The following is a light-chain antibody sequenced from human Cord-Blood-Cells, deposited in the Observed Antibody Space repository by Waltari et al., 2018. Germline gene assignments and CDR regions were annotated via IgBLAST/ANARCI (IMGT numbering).Light chain of an antibody. V-gene: IGKV4-1*01. CDR3: QKYYSTLT. Sequence: DIVMTQSPDSLAVSLGERATINCKSSQSVLYSSNNKNYLAWYQQKPGQPPKRLIYWASTRESGVPDRFSGRGSGTDFTLTISSLQAEDVAVYYCQKYYSTLTFGPGTKVDIK. CDR2: WAS. J-gene: IGKJ3*01. CDR1: QSVLYSSNNKNY.